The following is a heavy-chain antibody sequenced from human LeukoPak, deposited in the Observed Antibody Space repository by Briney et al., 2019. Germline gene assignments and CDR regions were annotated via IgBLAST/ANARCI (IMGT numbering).Heavy chain of an antibody. V-gene: IGHV3-74*01. J-gene: IGHJ6*02. CDR2: ISGDGSSI. CDR3: AKGRSGPPVYGMDV. Sequence: GGSLRLSCVASGFTFSNYYMHWVRQVPGKGPVWVSRISGDGSSILYADSVKGRFTISRDNAKNSLYLQMNSLRAEDTALYYCAKGRSGPPVYGMDVWGQGTTVTVSS. D-gene: IGHD3-3*01. CDR1: GFTFSNYY.